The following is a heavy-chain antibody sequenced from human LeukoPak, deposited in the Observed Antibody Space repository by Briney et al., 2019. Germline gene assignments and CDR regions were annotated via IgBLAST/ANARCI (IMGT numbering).Heavy chain of an antibody. CDR3: ASGNSNPSYYYGMDV. Sequence: SVKVSCKAPGGTFSSYAISWVRQAPGQGLEWMGGIIPIFGTANYAQKFQGRVTITADESTSTAYMELSSLRSEDTAVYYCASGNSNPSYYYGMDVWGQGTTVTVSS. CDR2: IIPIFGTA. J-gene: IGHJ6*02. D-gene: IGHD4-11*01. CDR1: GGTFSSYA. V-gene: IGHV1-69*13.